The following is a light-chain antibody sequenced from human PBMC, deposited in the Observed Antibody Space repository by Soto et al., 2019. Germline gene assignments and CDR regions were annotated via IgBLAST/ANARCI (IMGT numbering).Light chain of an antibody. Sequence: EIVMTQSPATLSVSPGERAALSCRASQSVSSKLAWYRQRPGQAPRLVIYDTSTRATGVPARFSGSGSGTEFTLTISSLQSEDFGVYYCQQRSNWPLTFGGGTKVDIK. CDR1: QSVSSK. V-gene: IGKV3-15*01. CDR2: DTS. CDR3: QQRSNWPLT. J-gene: IGKJ4*01.